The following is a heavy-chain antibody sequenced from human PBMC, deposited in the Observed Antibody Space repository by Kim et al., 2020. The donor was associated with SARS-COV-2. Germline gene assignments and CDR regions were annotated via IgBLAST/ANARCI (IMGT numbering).Heavy chain of an antibody. CDR1: GGIFSNHA. CDR2: ITPILGRA. D-gene: IGHD3-10*01. CDR3: AREGVTVDNYYYYMDV. J-gene: IGHJ6*03. Sequence: SVKVSCKASGGIFSNHAISWVRQAPRQGLEWMGRITPILGRANYAQRFQGRVTITADRFTNTAYMEMSGLRSEDTAVYYCAREGVTVDNYYYYMDVWGK. V-gene: IGHV1-69*04.